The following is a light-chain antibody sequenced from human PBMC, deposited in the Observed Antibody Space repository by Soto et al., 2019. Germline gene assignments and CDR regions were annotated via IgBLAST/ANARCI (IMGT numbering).Light chain of an antibody. CDR1: SSDVGGYIF. J-gene: IGLJ2*01. Sequence: LTQPPSASGSPGQSVTISCTGTSSDVGGYIFVSWYQQHPGKAPKLMIYDVNKRPSGVPDRFSGSKSDNTASLTVSGLQAEEEADYYCSSYTSKTSIIFGGGTKVTVL. V-gene: IGLV2-8*01. CDR2: DVN. CDR3: SSYTSKTSII.